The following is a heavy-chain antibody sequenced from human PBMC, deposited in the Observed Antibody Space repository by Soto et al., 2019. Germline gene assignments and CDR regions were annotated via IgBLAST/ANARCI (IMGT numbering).Heavy chain of an antibody. CDR3: ARYGSGECNRGSCYSPFDY. CDR1: AGSIRSPSYN. V-gene: IGHV4-39*01. CDR2: IYYSGST. Sequence: SETQSLNCTGSAGSIRSPSYNCGCIRQPQGKGLEWIGSIYYSGSTYYNPSLKSRVTISVDTSKNQFSLKLSSVTAADTAVYYCARYGSGECNRGSCYSPFDYWGQG. D-gene: IGHD2-15*01. J-gene: IGHJ4*02.